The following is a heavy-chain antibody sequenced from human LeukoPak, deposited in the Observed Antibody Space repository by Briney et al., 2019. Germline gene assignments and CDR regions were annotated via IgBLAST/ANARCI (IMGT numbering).Heavy chain of an antibody. J-gene: IGHJ2*01. Sequence: GASVKVSCKASGYTFTGYYMHWVRQAPGQGLEWMGWINPNSGGTNYAQKFQGRVTMTRDTSISTAYMELSRLRSDDTAVYYCARIHPDTTAPDIAVAEKEPWYFDMWGRGTLVTVSS. D-gene: IGHD6-19*01. V-gene: IGHV1-2*02. CDR1: GYTFTGYY. CDR3: ARIHPDTTAPDIAVAEKEPWYFDM. CDR2: INPNSGGT.